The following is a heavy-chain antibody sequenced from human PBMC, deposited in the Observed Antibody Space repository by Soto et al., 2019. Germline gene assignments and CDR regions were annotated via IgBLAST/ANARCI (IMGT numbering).Heavy chain of an antibody. CDR1: GGSFSGYY. Sequence: SETLSLTCAVYGGSFSGYYWSWIRQPPGKGLEWIGEINHSGSTNYNPSLKSRVTISVDTSKNQFSLKLSSVTAADTAVYYCERGHGYYDFWSGYSGAFDIWGQGTMVTVSS. CDR2: INHSGST. D-gene: IGHD3-3*01. J-gene: IGHJ3*02. V-gene: IGHV4-34*01. CDR3: ERGHGYYDFWSGYSGAFDI.